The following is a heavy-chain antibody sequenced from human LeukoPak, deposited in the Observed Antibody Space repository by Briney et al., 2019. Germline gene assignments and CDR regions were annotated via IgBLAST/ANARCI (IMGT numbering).Heavy chain of an antibody. V-gene: IGHV1-69*04. CDR2: IIPILGIA. Sequence: SVKLSCKVSLGTFSSYAISWVRQAPGQGLEWMGRIIPILGIANYAQKFQGRVTITADKSTSTAYMELSSLRSEDTAVYYCARGRGYSYTYVDYWGQGTLVTVSS. D-gene: IGHD5-18*01. CDR3: ARGRGYSYTYVDY. J-gene: IGHJ4*02. CDR1: LGTFSSYA.